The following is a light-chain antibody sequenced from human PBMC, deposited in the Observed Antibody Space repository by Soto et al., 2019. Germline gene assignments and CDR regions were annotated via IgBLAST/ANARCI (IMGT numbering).Light chain of an antibody. CDR3: QSYYSSHPAV. V-gene: IGLV6-57*01. CDR2: EDN. CDR1: SGSIARNY. J-gene: IGLJ7*01. Sequence: NFMLTQPHSVSESPGKTVTISCTRSSGSIARNYVQWYQQRPGSSPTTVIYEDNQRPSGVPDRFSGSIDSSSNSASLTISGLKTEDEADYFCQSYYSSHPAVFGGGTQLTVL.